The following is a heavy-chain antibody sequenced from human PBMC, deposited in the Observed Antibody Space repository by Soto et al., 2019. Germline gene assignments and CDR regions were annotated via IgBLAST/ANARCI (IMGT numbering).Heavy chain of an antibody. CDR2: ISRSSGTI. V-gene: IGHV3-48*01. Sequence: GGSLRLSCAASGFSFNDYSMNWVRQAPGKGLEWVSYISRSSGTIYYADSVKGRFTISRDNAKNSLYLQMNSLRAEDTAVYYCARQRSMDVWGQGTTVTVSS. J-gene: IGHJ6*02. CDR3: ARQRSMDV. CDR1: GFSFNDYS.